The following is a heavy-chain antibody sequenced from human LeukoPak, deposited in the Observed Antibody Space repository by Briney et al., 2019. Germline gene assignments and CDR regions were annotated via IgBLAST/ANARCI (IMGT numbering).Heavy chain of an antibody. V-gene: IGHV1-18*01. J-gene: IGHJ4*02. CDR1: GYTFTSYG. Sequence: SVKVSCKASGYTFTSYGISWVRQAPGQGLEWMGWISAYNGNTNYAQKLQGRVTMTTDTSTSTAYMELRSLRSDDTAVYYCARTLSLVGATFSDYWGQGTLVTVSS. CDR2: ISAYNGNT. D-gene: IGHD1-26*01. CDR3: ARTLSLVGATFSDY.